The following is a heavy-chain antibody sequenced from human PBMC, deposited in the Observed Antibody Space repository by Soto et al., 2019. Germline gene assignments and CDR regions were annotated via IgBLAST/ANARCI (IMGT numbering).Heavy chain of an antibody. CDR1: GYTFTDYY. J-gene: IGHJ4*02. Sequence: ASVKVSCKASGYTFTDYYMHWVRQAPGQGLEWMGWINPNSGATSYAQRFQGRVTMTRDTSISTAYMELSRLTSDDTAVYYCAREGGDIVQMVYALPWYWGQGTLVPVSS. D-gene: IGHD2-8*01. V-gene: IGHV1-2*02. CDR3: AREGGDIVQMVYALPWY. CDR2: INPNSGAT.